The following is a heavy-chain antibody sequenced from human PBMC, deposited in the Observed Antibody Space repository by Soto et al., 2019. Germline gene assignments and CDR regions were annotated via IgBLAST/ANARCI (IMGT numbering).Heavy chain of an antibody. Sequence: ASVKVSCKASGYTFTSYGISWVRQAPGQGLEWMGWISAYNGNTNYAQKFQGRVTMTTDKSTTTTYMELRSLRSDDTAVYYCARELNTDSSAYYSFAYWGQGTRVT. D-gene: IGHD3-22*01. J-gene: IGHJ4*02. CDR2: ISAYNGNT. CDR1: GYTFTSYG. V-gene: IGHV1-18*04. CDR3: ARELNTDSSAYYSFAY.